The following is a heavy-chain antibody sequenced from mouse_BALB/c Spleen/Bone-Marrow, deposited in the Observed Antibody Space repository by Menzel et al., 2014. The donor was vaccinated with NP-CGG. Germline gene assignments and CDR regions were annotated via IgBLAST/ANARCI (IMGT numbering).Heavy chain of an antibody. Sequence: LVESGPELVKPGASVKISCKPSGYTFSYSWMNWVRQRPGQGLEWIGRIYPEDGDTNYNGRFKGKATLTADKSSNTTYIQLSSLTSVDSAVYFCARNPHYYAMDYWGQGTSVTVSS. CDR3: ARNPHYYAMDY. J-gene: IGHJ4*01. CDR2: IYPEDGDT. CDR1: GYTFSYSW. V-gene: IGHV1-82*01.